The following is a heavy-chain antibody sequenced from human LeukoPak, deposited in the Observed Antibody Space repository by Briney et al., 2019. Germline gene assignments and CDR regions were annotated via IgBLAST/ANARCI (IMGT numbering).Heavy chain of an antibody. V-gene: IGHV3-7*01. CDR2: IKQDGSEK. J-gene: IGHJ6*03. Sequence: GGSLRLSCAASGFTFSSYWMSWVRQAPGKGLEWVASIKQDGSEKYYVDSVKGRFTISRDNAKNSLYLQMNSLRAEDAAVYYCASSKSGPYYYYYMDVWGKGTTVTVSS. CDR3: ASSKSGPYYYYYMDV. CDR1: GFTFSSYW. D-gene: IGHD2-2*01.